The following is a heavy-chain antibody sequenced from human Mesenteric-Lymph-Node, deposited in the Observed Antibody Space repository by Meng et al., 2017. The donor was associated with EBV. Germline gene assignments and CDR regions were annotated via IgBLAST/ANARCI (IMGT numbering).Heavy chain of an antibody. CDR3: ARRSIREGVGIDT. J-gene: IGHJ5*01. D-gene: IGHD3-10*01. V-gene: IGHV4-30-2*01. CDR2: IFHTGST. Sequence: QQQTRESRSELGKPPKSLSLTCAGSGGSISSDDYTWNWIRQPPGKGLEWIGNIFHTGSTQYKSSLKSRVTISVDRSKNQFSLRLHSVTAVDTAVYYCARRSIREGVGIDTWGHGTLVTVSS. CDR1: GGSISSDDYT.